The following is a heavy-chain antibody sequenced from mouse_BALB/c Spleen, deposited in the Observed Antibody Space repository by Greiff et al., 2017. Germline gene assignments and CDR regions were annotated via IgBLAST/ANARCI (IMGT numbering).Heavy chain of an antibody. CDR3: ARGGDYDPFDY. CDR1: GFNIKDTY. D-gene: IGHD2-4*01. CDR2: IDPANGNT. V-gene: IGHV14-3*02. J-gene: IGHJ2*01. Sequence: EVQLQQSGAELVKPGASVKLSCTASGFNIKDTYMHWVKQRPEQGLEWIGRIDPANGNTKYDPKFQGKATITADTSSNTAYLQLSSLTSEDTAVYYGARGGDYDPFDYGGKGTTLTVSS.